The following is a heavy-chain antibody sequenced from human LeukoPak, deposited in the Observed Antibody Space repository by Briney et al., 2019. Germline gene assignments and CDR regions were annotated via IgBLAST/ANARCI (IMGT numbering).Heavy chain of an antibody. Sequence: GGSLRLSCAASGFTFSSYWMSWVRQAPGKGLEWVANIKQDGSEKYYVDSVKGRFTISRDNSKNTLYLQMNSLRAEDTAVYYCAKNGGDSYGTNWFDPWGQGTLVTVSS. V-gene: IGHV3-7*01. D-gene: IGHD5-18*01. J-gene: IGHJ5*02. CDR1: GFTFSSYW. CDR2: IKQDGSEK. CDR3: AKNGGDSYGTNWFDP.